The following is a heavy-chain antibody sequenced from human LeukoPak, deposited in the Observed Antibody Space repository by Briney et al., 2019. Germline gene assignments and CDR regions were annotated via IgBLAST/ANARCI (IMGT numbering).Heavy chain of an antibody. CDR3: ARERQQATALDY. CDR2: ISYDGSNK. Sequence: PGGSLRLSCAASGFTFSSYAMHWVRQAPGKGLEWVAVISYDGSNKYYADSVKGRFTISRDNSKNTLYLQMNSLRAEDTAVYYCARERQQATALDYWGQGTLVTVSS. D-gene: IGHD1-26*01. J-gene: IGHJ4*02. CDR1: GFTFSSYA. V-gene: IGHV3-30*04.